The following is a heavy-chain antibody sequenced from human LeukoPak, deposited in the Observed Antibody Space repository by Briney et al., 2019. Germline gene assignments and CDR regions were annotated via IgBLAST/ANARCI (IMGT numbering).Heavy chain of an antibody. J-gene: IGHJ6*03. Sequence: ASVKVSCKASGYTFTSYYMHWVRQAPGQGLEWMGIIIPSGGSTSYAQKFQGGVTMTRDTSTSTVYMELSSLRSEDTAVYYCAREVGATDSYYYYYMDVWGKGTTVTVSS. D-gene: IGHD1-26*01. CDR3: AREVGATDSYYYYYMDV. CDR2: IIPSGGST. V-gene: IGHV1-46*03. CDR1: GYTFTSYY.